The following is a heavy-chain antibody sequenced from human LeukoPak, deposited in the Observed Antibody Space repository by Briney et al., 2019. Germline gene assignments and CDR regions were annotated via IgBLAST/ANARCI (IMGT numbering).Heavy chain of an antibody. J-gene: IGHJ5*02. V-gene: IGHV4-59*08. CDR2: IYYSGST. CDR3: ARLLVDSYGYWFDP. CDR1: GDSIRSYY. Sequence: PSETLSLTCTVSGDSIRSYYWSWIRQPPGKGLERIGYIYYSGSTNYNPSLKSRVTISVDTSKNQFSLKLTSVTAADTAVYYCARLLVDSYGYWFDPWGQGTLVTVSS. D-gene: IGHD5-18*01.